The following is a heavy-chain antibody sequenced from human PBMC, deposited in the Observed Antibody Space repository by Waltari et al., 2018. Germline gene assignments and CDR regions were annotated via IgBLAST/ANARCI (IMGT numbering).Heavy chain of an antibody. V-gene: IGHV1-2*06. CDR2: VNPSSGAT. D-gene: IGHD1-26*01. Sequence: QVQLVQSGAEVKKPGASVRVSCKASGDSFTVYYIHWVRQAPGQGLEWVGRVNPSSGATKYAAKFQGRVILTRATSISTADMDLTGLKSDDTAVYYCARGLSWGDVWGQGAMVTVSS. J-gene: IGHJ3*01. CDR3: ARGLSWGDV. CDR1: GDSFTVYY.